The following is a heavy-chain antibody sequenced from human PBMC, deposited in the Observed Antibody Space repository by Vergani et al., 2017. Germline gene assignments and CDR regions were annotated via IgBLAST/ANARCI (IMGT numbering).Heavy chain of an antibody. CDR3: AGDTGATGGNWFDP. J-gene: IGHJ5*02. D-gene: IGHD1-1*01. CDR2: MNPNSGNT. V-gene: IGHV1-8*01. Sequence: QVQLVQSGAEVKKPGASVKVSCKASGYTFTSYDINWVRQATGQGLEWMGWMNPNSGNTGYAQKFQGRVTMTRNTSISTAYMGLSSLRSEDTAVYYCAGDTGATGGNWFDPWSQGTLVTVSS. CDR1: GYTFTSYD.